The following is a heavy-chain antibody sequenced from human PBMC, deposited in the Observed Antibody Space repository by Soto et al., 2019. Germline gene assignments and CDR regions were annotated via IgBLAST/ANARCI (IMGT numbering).Heavy chain of an antibody. CDR3: ARLHGYCISTSCYGYYGMDV. CDR1: GGSISSSSYY. Sequence: QLQLQESGPGLVKPSETLSLTCTVSGGSISSSSYYWGWIRQPPGKGLEWIGGISYSGSTYYNPSLKSRVTMSVDTSKNQFSLKLSSVTAADTAVYYCARLHGYCISTSCYGYYGMDVWGQGTTVTVSS. V-gene: IGHV4-39*01. D-gene: IGHD2-2*01. J-gene: IGHJ6*02. CDR2: ISYSGST.